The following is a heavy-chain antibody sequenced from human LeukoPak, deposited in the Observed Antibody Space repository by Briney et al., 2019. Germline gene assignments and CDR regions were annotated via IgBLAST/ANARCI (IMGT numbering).Heavy chain of an antibody. CDR2: IYTSGST. CDR3: AREGIAAAGLYFDY. Sequence: PSETLSLTCTVSGGSISSYYWSWIRQPAGKGLEWIGRIYTSGSTNYNPSLKSRVTMPVDTSKNQFSLKLSSVTAADTAVYYCAREGIAAAGLYFDYWGQGTLVTVSS. J-gene: IGHJ4*02. D-gene: IGHD6-13*01. V-gene: IGHV4-4*07. CDR1: GGSISSYY.